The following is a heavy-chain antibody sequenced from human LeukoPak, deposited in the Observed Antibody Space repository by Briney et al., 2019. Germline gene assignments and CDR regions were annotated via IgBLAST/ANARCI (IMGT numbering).Heavy chain of an antibody. CDR1: GDSLSCGTYS. Sequence: SETLSLTCVVCGDSLSCGTYSWSWIRQPPGKALVWIGYIFHTGRTFYNPSLKRRVTISVDTPQNQFSLRLNSVTAADTAVYYCATELWLANPPRPWLDPWGQGPLVTVSS. V-gene: IGHV4-30-2*01. CDR3: ATELWLANPPRPWLDP. D-gene: IGHD5-18*01. CDR2: IFHTGRT. J-gene: IGHJ5*02.